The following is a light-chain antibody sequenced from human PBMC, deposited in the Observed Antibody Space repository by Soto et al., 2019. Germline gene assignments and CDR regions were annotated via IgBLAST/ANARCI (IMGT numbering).Light chain of an antibody. Sequence: EIVMTQSPATLSVSPGERATLSCRASQSISSNLAWYQQKPGQAPRLLIYGASTRATGIPARFSGSGSGTELTLPLSRLQSEDFAVYYCQQFNDWPFTFGGGNKVQIK. CDR1: QSISSN. CDR3: QQFNDWPFT. J-gene: IGKJ4*01. CDR2: GAS. V-gene: IGKV3-15*01.